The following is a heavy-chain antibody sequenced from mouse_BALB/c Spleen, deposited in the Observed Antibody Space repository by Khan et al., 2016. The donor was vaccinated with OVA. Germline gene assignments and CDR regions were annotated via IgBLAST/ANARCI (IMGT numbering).Heavy chain of an antibody. CDR3: AKDPPYYAMDY. V-gene: IGHV2-6-5*01. CDR2: IWGGGSK. J-gene: IGHJ4*01. CDR1: GFSLTDYA. Sequence: QMQLEESGPGLVAPSQSLSITCTVSGFSLTDYAVSWIRQPPGKGLEWLGVIWGGGSKYYNSALKSRLSISKDNSKSQVFLKMNSLHTDDTAMYYCAKDPPYYAMDYWGQGTSVPVSS.